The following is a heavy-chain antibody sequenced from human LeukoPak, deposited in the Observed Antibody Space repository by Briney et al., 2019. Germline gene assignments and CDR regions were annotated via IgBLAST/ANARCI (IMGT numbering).Heavy chain of an antibody. D-gene: IGHD5-24*01. Sequence: SETLSLTCAVYGGSFSGYYWSWIRQPPGKGLEWIGEINHSGSTNYNPSLKSRVTISVDTSKNQFSLKLSSVTAADTAVYYCARVKRRDGYSQLDYWGQGTLVTVSS. CDR1: GGSFSGYY. CDR3: ARVKRRDGYSQLDY. J-gene: IGHJ4*02. CDR2: INHSGST. V-gene: IGHV4-34*01.